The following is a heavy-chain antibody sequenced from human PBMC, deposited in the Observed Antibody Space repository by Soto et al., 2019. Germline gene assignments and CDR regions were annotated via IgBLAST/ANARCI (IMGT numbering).Heavy chain of an antibody. CDR1: GLTFSDYY. CDR2: ISGSSTYA. CDR3: AREATGNGMDV. Sequence: QGQLVESGGGLVKPGGSLRLSCAASGLTFSDYYMSWTRQAPGEGLEWVSYISGSSTYADYADSVKGRFTISRDNARNSLYLQMNSLRAEDTAVYYCAREATGNGMDVWGQGTTVTVSS. V-gene: IGHV3-11*06. D-gene: IGHD6-13*01. J-gene: IGHJ6*02.